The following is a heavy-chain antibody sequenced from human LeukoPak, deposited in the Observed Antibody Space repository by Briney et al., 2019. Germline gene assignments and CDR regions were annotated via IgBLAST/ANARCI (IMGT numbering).Heavy chain of an antibody. CDR2: IYHSGST. J-gene: IGHJ4*02. CDR3: AVAVAGSLDY. CDR1: GYSISSGYY. D-gene: IGHD6-19*01. V-gene: IGHV4-38-2*02. Sequence: PSETLSLTCTVSGYSISSGYYWGWIRQPPGKGLEWIGSIYHSGSTYYNPSLKSRVTISVDTSKNQFSLKLSSVTAADTAVYYCAVAVAGSLDYWGQGTLVTVSS.